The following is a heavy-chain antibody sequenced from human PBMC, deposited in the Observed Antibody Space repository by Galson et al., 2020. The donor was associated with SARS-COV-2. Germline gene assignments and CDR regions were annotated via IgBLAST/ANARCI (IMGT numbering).Heavy chain of an antibody. CDR2: IYASGTT. CDR1: GGSISSDNYY. D-gene: IGHD2-15*01. Sequence: SETLSLTCTVSGGSISSDNYYWNWIRQPAGKGLEWIGRIYASGTTYYDPSLKSRVTISADTSKSQFSLRLTSVTAADTGIYFCARASYCSGGSCYSGYFDYWGQGTLVTVSS. V-gene: IGHV4-61*02. CDR3: ARASYCSGGSCYSGYFDY. J-gene: IGHJ4*02.